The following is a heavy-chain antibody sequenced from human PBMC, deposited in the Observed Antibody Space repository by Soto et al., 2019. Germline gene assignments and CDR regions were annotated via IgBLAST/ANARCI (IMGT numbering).Heavy chain of an antibody. D-gene: IGHD2-2*01. Sequence: SQTLSLTCAISGDSVSSNSAAWNWIRQSPSRGLEWLGRTYYRSKWYNDYAVSVKSRITINPDTSKNQFSLQLNSVTPEDTAVYYCARWGIVCSSKSCYGPNKSYYYGMDVWGQGTTVTVSS. CDR2: TYYRSKWYN. CDR3: ARWGIVCSSKSCYGPNKSYYYGMDV. J-gene: IGHJ6*02. V-gene: IGHV6-1*01. CDR1: GDSVSSNSAA.